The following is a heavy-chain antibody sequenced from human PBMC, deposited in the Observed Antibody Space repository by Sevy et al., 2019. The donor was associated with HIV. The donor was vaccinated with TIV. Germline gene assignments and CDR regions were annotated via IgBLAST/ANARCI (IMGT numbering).Heavy chain of an antibody. D-gene: IGHD2-8*01. CDR2: ISYDGSNK. Sequence: GGSLRLSCAASGFTFSSYAMHWVRQAPGKGLEWVAVISYDGSNKYYADSVKGRFTISRDNSKNTLYLQMNSLRAEDTAVYYCARAGTLGYCTNGVCLEYFQHWGQGTPVTVSS. V-gene: IGHV3-30-3*01. J-gene: IGHJ1*01. CDR1: GFTFSSYA. CDR3: ARAGTLGYCTNGVCLEYFQH.